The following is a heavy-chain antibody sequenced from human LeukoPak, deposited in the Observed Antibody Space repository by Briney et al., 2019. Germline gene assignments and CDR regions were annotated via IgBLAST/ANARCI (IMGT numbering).Heavy chain of an antibody. D-gene: IGHD2-21*02. J-gene: IGHJ2*01. CDR1: GGTFSSYA. V-gene: IGHV1-69*13. CDR3: ARGLGVVTAQSEQPKPRYFDL. CDR2: IIPIFGTV. Sequence: GASVKVSCKASGGTFSSYAISWVRQAPGQGLEWMGGIIPIFGTVNYAQKFQGRVSITADESTSTGYMEVSSLRSEDSAVYYCARGLGVVTAQSEQPKPRYFDLWGRGTQVTVSS.